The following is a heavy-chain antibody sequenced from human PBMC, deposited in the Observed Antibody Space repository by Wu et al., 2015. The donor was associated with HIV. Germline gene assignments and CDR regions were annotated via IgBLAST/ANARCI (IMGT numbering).Heavy chain of an antibody. CDR1: GYSFTAYY. D-gene: IGHD2-15*01. CDR3: AREYCSGGTCYWYFDY. J-gene: IGHJ4*02. CDR2: IIPIFGTA. V-gene: IGHV1-69*18. Sequence: QVQLVQSGAELKRPGASVKVSCKTSGYSFTAYYIHWVRQAPGQGLEWMGRIIPIFGTANYAQKFQGRVTITADEPTSTAYMELSSLRSDDTAVYYCAREYCSGGTCYWYFDYWGQGTLVTVSS.